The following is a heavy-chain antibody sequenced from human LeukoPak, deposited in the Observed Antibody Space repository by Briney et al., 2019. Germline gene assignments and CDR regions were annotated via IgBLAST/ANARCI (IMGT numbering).Heavy chain of an antibody. J-gene: IGHJ5*01. CDR1: GFSISHHW. D-gene: IGHD2-8*01. CDR3: AREDAVSSPGFDS. CDR2: IRGDGNDL. Sequence: GGSLRLSCVGSGFSISHHWINWVRQAPGTGLEWVANIRGDGNDLYYADSVKDRFTISRDNLKNSVFLQMSSLRVEDTAVYYCAREDAVSSPGFDSWGQGTLVTVSS. V-gene: IGHV3-7*01.